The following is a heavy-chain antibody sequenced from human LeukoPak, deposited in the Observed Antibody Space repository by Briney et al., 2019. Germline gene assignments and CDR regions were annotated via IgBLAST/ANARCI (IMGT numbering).Heavy chain of an antibody. CDR1: GFTSSTYA. CDR3: AKDVYGDYGGLVY. CDR2: ISAGVGST. V-gene: IGHV3-23*01. J-gene: IGHJ4*02. Sequence: GGSLRLSCAASGFTSSTYAMTWVRQAPGRGLEWVSTISAGVGSTNYADSVKGRFTISRDNSDNTVYLQMNSLSAEDTAVYYCAKDVYGDYGGLVYWGQGNLVTVFS. D-gene: IGHD4-17*01.